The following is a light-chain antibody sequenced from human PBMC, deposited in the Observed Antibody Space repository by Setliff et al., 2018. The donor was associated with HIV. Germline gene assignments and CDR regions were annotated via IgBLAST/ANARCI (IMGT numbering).Light chain of an antibody. CDR3: SSYRRTNTWV. CDR1: SSDVGAYNY. CDR2: EVT. V-gene: IGLV2-14*03. J-gene: IGLJ3*02. Sequence: QSALTQPASVSGSPGQSITISCTGSSSDVGAYNYVSWYQQHPGEAPKLIIYEVTNRPSGVSNRFSGSKSGNTASLTISGLQAEDEADYFCSSYRRTNTWVFGGGTKVTVL.